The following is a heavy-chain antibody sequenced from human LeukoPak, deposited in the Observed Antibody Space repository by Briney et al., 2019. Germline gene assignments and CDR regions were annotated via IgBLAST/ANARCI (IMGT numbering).Heavy chain of an antibody. D-gene: IGHD3-10*01. CDR1: EFTFFTYW. V-gene: IGHV3-7*01. CDR3: AREGSQSASATYPGND. J-gene: IGHJ4*02. Sequence: GGSLRLSCAASEFTFFTYWMTWVRQAPGKGLEWVANIKQDGSEKYYVDSVKGRFTISRDNAKNSLYLQMNRLRAEDTAVYYCAREGSQSASATYPGNDWGQGTLVTVSS. CDR2: IKQDGSEK.